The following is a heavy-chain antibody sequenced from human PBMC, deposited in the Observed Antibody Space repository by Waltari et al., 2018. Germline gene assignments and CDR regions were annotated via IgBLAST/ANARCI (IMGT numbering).Heavy chain of an antibody. J-gene: IGHJ3*02. CDR3: ARDRSSTWYGPFDI. Sequence: QVQLVQSEGEVKKPGSSVKVSCKASGDIFHTYAISWVRQAPGQGLEWMGRIIRMVGTLKYAQKVQGSITITADESTSTVYMELNALRSEDAAVYYCARDRSSTWYGPFDIWGQGTMVTVSS. D-gene: IGHD6-13*01. CDR2: IIRMVGTL. CDR1: GDIFHTYA. V-gene: IGHV1-69*11.